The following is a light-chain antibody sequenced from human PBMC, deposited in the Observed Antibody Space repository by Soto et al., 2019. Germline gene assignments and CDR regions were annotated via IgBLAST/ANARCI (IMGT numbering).Light chain of an antibody. CDR2: EVN. J-gene: IGLJ2*01. V-gene: IGLV2-14*01. Sequence: QSVLTQPASVSGSPGQSITISCTGTSSDVGGYNYVSWYQQHPGKAPKLMIYEVNNRPSGVSNRFSGSKSGNTASLTISGLQAEDEAGYYCSSYTSSSTLVVFGGGTKLTVL. CDR1: SSDVGGYNY. CDR3: SSYTSSSTLVV.